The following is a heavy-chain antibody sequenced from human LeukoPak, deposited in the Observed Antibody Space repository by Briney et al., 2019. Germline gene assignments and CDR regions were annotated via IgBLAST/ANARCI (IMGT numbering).Heavy chain of an antibody. V-gene: IGHV3-48*02. CDR3: ARNYDY. D-gene: IGHD1-7*01. CDR1: GFTFSSHN. Sequence: GGSLRLSCAASGFTFSSHNMNWVRQAPGKGLEWVSCISSGGTTMQYADSVKGRFTISRDNAKNSLYLQMNSLRDEDTAVYYCARNYDYWGQGTPVTVSS. CDR2: ISSGGTTM. J-gene: IGHJ4*02.